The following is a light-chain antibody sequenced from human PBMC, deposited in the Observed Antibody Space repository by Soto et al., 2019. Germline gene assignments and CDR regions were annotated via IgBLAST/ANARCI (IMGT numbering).Light chain of an antibody. Sequence: EIVMTQSPATLSVSPGEGATLSCRASQSVSSKLAGYQQKPGQAPRLLIYGASTRATGIPARCSGSGSGTEFTLIISSLQSDDSTVYYCQQYNSSLWTFGQGTTVDIK. J-gene: IGKJ1*01. CDR1: QSVSSK. V-gene: IGKV3-15*01. CDR2: GAS. CDR3: QQYNSSLWT.